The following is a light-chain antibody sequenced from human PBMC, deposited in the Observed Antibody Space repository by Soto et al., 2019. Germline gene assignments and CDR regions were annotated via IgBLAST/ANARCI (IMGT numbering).Light chain of an antibody. J-gene: IGLJ2*01. CDR2: EVS. CDR1: SSDVGAYKY. Sequence: QLVLTQPPSASGSPGQSVTISCTGTSSDVGAYKYVSWYQQHPGKVPKLMLYEVSKRPSGVPDRFSGSKSGNTASLTVSGLQAEDEADYYCSSYAGSNVVFGGGTKLTVL. CDR3: SSYAGSNVV. V-gene: IGLV2-8*01.